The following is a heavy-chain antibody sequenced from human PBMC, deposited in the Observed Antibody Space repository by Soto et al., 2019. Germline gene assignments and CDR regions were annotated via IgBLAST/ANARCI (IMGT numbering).Heavy chain of an antibody. CDR1: GFTFNSYA. V-gene: IGHV3-23*01. D-gene: IGHD2-8*01. Sequence: GGSLRLSCAASGFTFNSYAMTLVRQAPGKGLEWVSAISGSGSSTYYADSVKGRFTISRDSSKNTLYLQMDSLRAEDTAVYYCAKARLLGFCTNGVCHLDYWGQGTLVTVSS. CDR2: ISGSGSST. J-gene: IGHJ4*02. CDR3: AKARLLGFCTNGVCHLDY.